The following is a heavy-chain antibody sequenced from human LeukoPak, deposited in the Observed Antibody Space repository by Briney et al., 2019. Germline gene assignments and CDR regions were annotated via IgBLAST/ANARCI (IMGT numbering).Heavy chain of an antibody. D-gene: IGHD3-3*01. Sequence: SEALSVTCAVSGGSLSSGDYYWSWIRQPPGKGLEWLGYIYYSGSTYYNPSLKSRVTISVYTSKNQFSLKLSSVTAADTAVYYCARDQPAPYDFWSASNWFDPWGQGTLVTVSS. CDR3: ARDQPAPYDFWSASNWFDP. J-gene: IGHJ5*02. CDR1: GGSLSSGDYY. CDR2: IYYSGST. V-gene: IGHV4-30-4*08.